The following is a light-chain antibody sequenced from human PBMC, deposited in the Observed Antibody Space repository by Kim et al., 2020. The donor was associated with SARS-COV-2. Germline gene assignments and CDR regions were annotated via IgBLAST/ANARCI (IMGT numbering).Light chain of an antibody. CDR1: QSLDVW. CDR3: QQYKSQWR. Sequence: DIQMTQSPSTLSASVGDRVTITCRASQSLDVWLAWYQQKPGKVPKLLLYDAYNLVSGVPPRFSGSGAGTEFSLTISSLQPEDFATYYCQQYKSQWRFGQGAKVEI. V-gene: IGKV1-5*01. CDR2: DAY. J-gene: IGKJ1*01.